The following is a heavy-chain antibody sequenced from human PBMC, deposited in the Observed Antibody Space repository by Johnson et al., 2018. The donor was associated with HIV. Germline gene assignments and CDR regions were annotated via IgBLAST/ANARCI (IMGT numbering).Heavy chain of an antibody. CDR3: ARDPELDYFDNRAFDI. CDR2: IKQDGSER. D-gene: IGHD3-22*01. CDR1: GFTFNEYW. J-gene: IGHJ3*02. V-gene: IGHV3-7*01. Sequence: VQLVESGGNLVQPGGSLRLSCAVSGFTFNEYWMSWVRQAPGKGLEWVANIKQDGSERYYVDSVKGRFTISRDNAKNSLSLQMDSLRAEDTAVYYCARDPELDYFDNRAFDIWGQGTMVTVSS.